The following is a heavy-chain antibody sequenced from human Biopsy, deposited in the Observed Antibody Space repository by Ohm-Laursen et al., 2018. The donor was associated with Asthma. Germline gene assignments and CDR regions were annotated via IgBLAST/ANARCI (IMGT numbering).Heavy chain of an antibody. V-gene: IGHV3-30*18. CDR1: GISFRNYG. CDR2: VSYDGGVV. D-gene: IGHD3-3*01. J-gene: IGHJ4*02. Sequence: SLRLSCTASGISFRNYGMHWVRQAPGKGLEWVAVVSYDGGVVHYADSMKGRFTISRDNAKSTLYLQMNRLRTDDTAVYFCAKRRGYSDLTDFDHWGQGTLVTVSS. CDR3: AKRRGYSDLTDFDH.